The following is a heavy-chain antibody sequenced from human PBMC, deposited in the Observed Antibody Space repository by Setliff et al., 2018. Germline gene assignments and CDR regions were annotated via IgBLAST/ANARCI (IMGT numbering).Heavy chain of an antibody. CDR1: RVIFSTSD. CDR2: FATGGGA. V-gene: IGHV3-23*01. J-gene: IGHJ4*01. Sequence: GGSLRLSCPASRVIFSTSDIHGVRQAPGKGLEWVCAFATGGGAYYADSVRGRFTISRDNSRDTLFLLMTDLRPEDTAVYYCAAGVIDYWGQGTVVTVSS. D-gene: IGHD6-13*01. CDR3: AAGVIDY.